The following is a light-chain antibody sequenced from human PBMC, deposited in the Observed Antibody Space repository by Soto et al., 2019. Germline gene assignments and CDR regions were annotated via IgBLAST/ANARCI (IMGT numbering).Light chain of an antibody. CDR3: SSKAGRNNLGVV. V-gene: IGLV2-8*01. J-gene: IGLJ2*01. Sequence: QSALTQPPSTSGSPGQSVAISCTGTSSDVGGYNDVSWYQQHPGKAPKLMIYEVTKRPSGVPDRFSGSKSGNTASLTVSGLQADDEADYYSSSKAGRNNLGVVFGGGTKLTVL. CDR1: SSDVGGYND. CDR2: EVT.